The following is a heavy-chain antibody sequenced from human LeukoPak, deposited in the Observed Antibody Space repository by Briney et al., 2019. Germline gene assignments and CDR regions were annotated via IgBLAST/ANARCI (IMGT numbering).Heavy chain of an antibody. V-gene: IGHV3-48*02. J-gene: IGHJ4*02. CDR2: ISGSGTTI. D-gene: IGHD6-6*01. CDR1: GFSFGSYS. CDR3: ARGAARYGDF. Sequence: GGSLRLSCAASGFSFGSYSMNWVRLAPGKGLEWVSYISGSGTTIYYADSVRGRFTISRDNAKNSLFLQMNSLRDEDTAVYYCARGAARYGDFWGQGTLVTVSS.